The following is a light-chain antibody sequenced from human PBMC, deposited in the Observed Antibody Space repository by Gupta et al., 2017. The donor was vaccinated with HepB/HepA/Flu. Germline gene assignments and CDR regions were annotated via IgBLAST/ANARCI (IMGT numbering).Light chain of an antibody. Sequence: DIQMTQSPSSLSASVGDRVTITCRASQSISNYLNWYQQKPGKAPKLLIYAASSLQSGVPSRFSGSGSGTDFTLTISILQPEDFATYYCQQTSYTPRTFGQGTKVEVK. CDR2: AAS. J-gene: IGKJ1*01. CDR3: QQTSYTPRT. V-gene: IGKV1-39*01. CDR1: QSISNY.